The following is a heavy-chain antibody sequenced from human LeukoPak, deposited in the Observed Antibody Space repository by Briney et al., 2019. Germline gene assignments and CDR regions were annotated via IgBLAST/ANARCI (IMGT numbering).Heavy chain of an antibody. CDR1: GFTFSSYG. CDR2: ISYDGSNK. V-gene: IGHV3-30*18. D-gene: IGHD3-10*01. Sequence: GGSLRLSCAASGFTFSSYGMHWVRQAPGKGLEWVAVISYDGSNKYYADSVKGRFTISRDNSKNTLYLQMNSLRAEDTAVYYCAKDQVLLWFGESPDYWGQGTLVTVSS. J-gene: IGHJ4*02. CDR3: AKDQVLLWFGESPDY.